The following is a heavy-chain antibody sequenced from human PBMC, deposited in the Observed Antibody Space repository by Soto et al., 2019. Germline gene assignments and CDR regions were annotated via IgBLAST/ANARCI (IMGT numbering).Heavy chain of an antibody. V-gene: IGHV3-23*04. J-gene: IGHJ5*02. CDR1: GFTFSSYT. CDR3: VRTIVGATKGGWFDP. Sequence: EVQLVESGGGLVQPGGSLRLSCTASGFTFSSYTMSWVRQAPGKGLEWVSSFSGRDATTYYADSVKGRFTISRDNSKNTLYLQRNSLRAEDTALYFCVRTIVGATKGGWFDPWGQGALVTVSS. CDR2: FSGRDATT. D-gene: IGHD1-26*01.